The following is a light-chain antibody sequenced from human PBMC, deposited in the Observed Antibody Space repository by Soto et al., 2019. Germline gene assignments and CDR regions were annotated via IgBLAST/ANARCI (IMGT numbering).Light chain of an antibody. CDR2: GNS. CDR1: SSNIGAGYD. J-gene: IGLJ3*02. V-gene: IGLV1-40*01. CDR3: QSYDSSLSVWV. Sequence: QAVVTQPPSVSGAPGLRVTISCTGSSSNIGAGYDVHWYQQLPGTAPKLLIYGNSNRPSGVPDRFSGSKSATSASLAITGLQAEDAADYYCQSYDSSLSVWVFGGGTKLTVL.